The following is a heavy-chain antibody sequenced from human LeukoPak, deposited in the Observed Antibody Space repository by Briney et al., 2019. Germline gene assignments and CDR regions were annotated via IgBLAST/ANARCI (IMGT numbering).Heavy chain of an antibody. Sequence: SESLSPTCAVSGGSFSGYYWTWIPHPPGKGLEWIGEINQSGKTNHNPSLESRVTISLDTSKNEFSLKVNSVTAADTAVYFCARGGVGPRLQFWGQGTLATVSS. D-gene: IGHD2-8*01. CDR3: ARGGVGPRLQF. J-gene: IGHJ4*02. CDR2: INQSGKT. V-gene: IGHV4-34*01. CDR1: GGSFSGYY.